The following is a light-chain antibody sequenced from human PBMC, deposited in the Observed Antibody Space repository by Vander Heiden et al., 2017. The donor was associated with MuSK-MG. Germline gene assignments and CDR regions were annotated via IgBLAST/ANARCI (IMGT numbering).Light chain of an antibody. CDR1: RSVSSN. V-gene: IGKV3-15*01. CDR2: DAS. CDR3: QQDYTLYT. J-gene: IGKJ2*01. Sequence: EIVMTQSPDTVYVSPGERATLSCRASRSVSSNVAWYQQSPGQAPRLLIYDASTRATGIPARFSGSGSGTDFTLTISSLQSEDLAVYYCQQDYTLYTFGQGTTMEIK.